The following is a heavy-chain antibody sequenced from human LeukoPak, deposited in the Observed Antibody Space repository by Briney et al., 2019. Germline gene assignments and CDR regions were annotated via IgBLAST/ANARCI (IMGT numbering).Heavy chain of an antibody. D-gene: IGHD3-10*01. Sequence: GGSLRLSCAASGFTFSSYAMNWARQAPGKGLEWVSAISGSGGNTYYAHSVKGRFTISRDNSKNTLYLQMNSLRAEDTAVYYCAKQWCGESTQFDYWGQGTLVTVSS. CDR2: ISGSGGNT. CDR3: AKQWCGESTQFDY. J-gene: IGHJ4*02. CDR1: GFTFSSYA. V-gene: IGHV3-23*01.